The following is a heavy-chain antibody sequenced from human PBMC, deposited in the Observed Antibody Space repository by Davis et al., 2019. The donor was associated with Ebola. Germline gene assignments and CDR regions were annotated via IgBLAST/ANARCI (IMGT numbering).Heavy chain of an antibody. J-gene: IGHJ6*02. Sequence: SETLSLTCTVSGGSISSYYWAWIRQPAGKGLEWIGLIYKTGSTTYNPSLKSRVAMSVDTSKNQFSLRLNSVTAADTAVYYCARAGSGAIHYYYGMDVWGQGTTVTVSS. CDR2: IYKTGST. D-gene: IGHD3-3*01. CDR1: GGSISSYY. V-gene: IGHV4-4*07. CDR3: ARAGSGAIHYYYGMDV.